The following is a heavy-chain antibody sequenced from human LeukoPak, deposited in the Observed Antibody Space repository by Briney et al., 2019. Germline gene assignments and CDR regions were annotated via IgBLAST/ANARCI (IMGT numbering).Heavy chain of an antibody. J-gene: IGHJ4*02. CDR1: GFTVSSNY. CDR3: AKDRLGYCSGGSCYGLFDF. V-gene: IGHV3-66*01. CDR2: IYSGGST. Sequence: GGSLRLSCAASGFTVSSNYMSWVRQAPGKGLEWVSVIYSGGSTYYADSVKGRFTISRDNSKNTLYLQMNSLRAEDTAVYYCAKDRLGYCSGGSCYGLFDFWGQGTLVTVSS. D-gene: IGHD2-15*01.